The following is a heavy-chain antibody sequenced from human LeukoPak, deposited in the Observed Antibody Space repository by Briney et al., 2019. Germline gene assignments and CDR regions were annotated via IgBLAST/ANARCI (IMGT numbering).Heavy chain of an antibody. CDR3: ARDHTVATLEKT. CDR2: IYSSGTT. Sequence: SETLSLTCSVSGGSVSSSSYYWSWVRQPAGKGLEWIGRIYSSGTTNYNPPLKSRVTISLDTSKNQVSLKLYAVTAADTAVYYCARDHTVATLEKTWGQGTLVTVSS. V-gene: IGHV4-61*02. CDR1: GGSVSSSSYY. J-gene: IGHJ4*02. D-gene: IGHD4-11*01.